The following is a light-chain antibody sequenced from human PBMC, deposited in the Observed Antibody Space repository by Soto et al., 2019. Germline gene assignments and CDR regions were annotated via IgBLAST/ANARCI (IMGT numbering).Light chain of an antibody. J-gene: IGKJ2*01. CDR2: GAS. CDR1: QSVSSSY. CDR3: QQYGSSYT. V-gene: IGKV3-20*01. Sequence: IVLTQSPGTLSLSPGERATLSCRASQSVSSSYLAWYQQKPGQAPRLLIYGASSRATGIPDRFSGSWSGTDFTLTINRLEPEDFAVDYCQQYGSSYTFGQGTKLEIK.